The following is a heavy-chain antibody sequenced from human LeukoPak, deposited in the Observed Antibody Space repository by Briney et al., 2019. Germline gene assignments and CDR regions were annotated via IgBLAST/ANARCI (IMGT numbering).Heavy chain of an antibody. J-gene: IGHJ3*02. CDR2: IKQDGSEK. D-gene: IGHD1-7*01. Sequence: GGSLRLSCAASGFTFSSSWMSWVRQAPGKGLEWVANIKQDGSEKYYVDSVKGRFTISRDNAKNSLYLQMNSLRAEDTAVYYCARDPYTGNYGAFDIWGQGTMVTVSS. CDR1: GFTFSSSW. CDR3: ARDPYTGNYGAFDI. V-gene: IGHV3-7*05.